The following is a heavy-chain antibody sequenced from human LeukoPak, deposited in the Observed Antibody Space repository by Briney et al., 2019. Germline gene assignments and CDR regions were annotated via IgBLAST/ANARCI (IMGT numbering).Heavy chain of an antibody. CDR2: IRYDGSNK. J-gene: IGHJ3*02. CDR3: AKVPYCSSTSCYTDAFDI. CDR1: GFTFSSYG. Sequence: PGGSLRLSCAASGFTFSSYGMHWVRQAPGKGLEWVAFIRYDGSNKYYADSVKGRFTISRDNSKNTLYLQMNSLRAEDTAVYYCAKVPYCSSTSCYTDAFDIWGQGTMVTVSS. D-gene: IGHD2-2*02. V-gene: IGHV3-30*02.